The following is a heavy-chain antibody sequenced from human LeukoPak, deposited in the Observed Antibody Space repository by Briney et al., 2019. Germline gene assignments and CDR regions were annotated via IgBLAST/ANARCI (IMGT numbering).Heavy chain of an antibody. CDR2: ISSSSSSYI. J-gene: IGHJ4*02. CDR1: GFTFSSYS. D-gene: IGHD3-10*01. V-gene: IGHV3-21*01. CDR3: AKDGFYGSGSYYMDS. Sequence: GGSLRLSCAASGFTFSSYSMNWVRQAPGKGLEWVSSISSSSSSYIYYADSVKGRITISRDNSKKTLYVEMNSLRPEDTALYYCAKDGFYGSGSYYMDSWGQGTLVTVSS.